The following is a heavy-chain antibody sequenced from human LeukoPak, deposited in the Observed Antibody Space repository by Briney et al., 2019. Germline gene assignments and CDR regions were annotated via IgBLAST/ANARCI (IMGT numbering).Heavy chain of an antibody. D-gene: IGHD5-18*01. CDR1: GGTFSSYA. Sequence: SVNVSCKASGGTFSSYAISWVRQAPGQGLEWMGGIIPIFGTANYAQKFQGRVTITADESTSTAYMELSSLRSEDTAVYYCARGVGYSYGLYGMDVWGQGTTVTVSS. CDR3: ARGVGYSYGLYGMDV. V-gene: IGHV1-69*01. J-gene: IGHJ6*02. CDR2: IIPIFGTA.